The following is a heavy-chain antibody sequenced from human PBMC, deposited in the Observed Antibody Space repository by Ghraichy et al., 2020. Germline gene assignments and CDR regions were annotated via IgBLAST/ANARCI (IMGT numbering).Heavy chain of an antibody. V-gene: IGHV4-39*01. D-gene: IGHD6-19*01. Sequence: QTLSLTCTVSGGSISSSSYYWGWIRQPPGKGLEWIGSIYYSGSTYYNPSLKSRVTISVDTSKNQFSLKLSSVTAADTAVYYCAKIAVAGTSWFDPWGQGTLVTVSS. CDR2: IYYSGST. J-gene: IGHJ5*02. CDR3: AKIAVAGTSWFDP. CDR1: GGSISSSSYY.